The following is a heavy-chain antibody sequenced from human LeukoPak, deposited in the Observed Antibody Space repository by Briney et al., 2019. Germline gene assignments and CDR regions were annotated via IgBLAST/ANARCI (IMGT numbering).Heavy chain of an antibody. J-gene: IGHJ4*02. CDR3: ARGSGWTDY. Sequence: PGGSLRRSCVVSGFRFSTYWRTWVRQAPGKGLEWVANIKEDGSDKYYVDSVKGRFTISRDNAKNSVYLQMNSLRAEDTAVYYCARGSGWTDYWGQGTLVTVSS. D-gene: IGHD6-19*01. CDR2: IKEDGSDK. V-gene: IGHV3-7*01. CDR1: GFRFSTYW.